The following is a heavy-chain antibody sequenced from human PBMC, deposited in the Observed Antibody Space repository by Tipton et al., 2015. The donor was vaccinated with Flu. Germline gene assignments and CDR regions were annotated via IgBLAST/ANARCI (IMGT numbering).Heavy chain of an antibody. CDR2: IYTSGST. CDR1: GDSISTGGHY. D-gene: IGHD2-15*01. CDR3: ARDYCSGGICYPDY. Sequence: TLSLTCNVSGDSISTGGHYWNWIRQPAGKGLEWIGRIYTSGSTTYNPSLKSRVTISIDTSKNQFSRKLSSVTAADTAVYYCARDYCSGGICYPDYWGQGTLVAVSS. J-gene: IGHJ4*02. V-gene: IGHV4-61*02.